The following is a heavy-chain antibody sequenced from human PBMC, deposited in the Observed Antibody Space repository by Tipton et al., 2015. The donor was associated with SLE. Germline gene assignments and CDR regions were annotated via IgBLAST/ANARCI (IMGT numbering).Heavy chain of an antibody. CDR3: ARVVRGPFTIFGVVTHYYMDV. D-gene: IGHD3-3*01. J-gene: IGHJ6*03. V-gene: IGHV4-34*01. CDR2: INHSGSP. Sequence: TLSLTCAVYGGSFSGYYWSWIRQPPGKGLEWIGEINHSGSPNYIPSLKSRVTISVDTSKNQFSLNLRSVTAADTAVYYCARVVRGPFTIFGVVTHYYMDVWGKGTTVTVSS. CDR1: GGSFSGYY.